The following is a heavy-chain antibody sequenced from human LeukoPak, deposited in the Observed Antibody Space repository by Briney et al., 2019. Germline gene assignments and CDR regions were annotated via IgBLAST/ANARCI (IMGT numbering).Heavy chain of an antibody. Sequence: GGSLRLSCAASGFTVSSNYISWVRQAPGKGLEWVSVIYSAGTTYYADSVKGRFTISRDNSKNTLYLQMNSLRVEDTAVYYCASQSTPVLPFDIWGQGTMVTISS. V-gene: IGHV3-66*04. CDR1: GFTVSSNY. J-gene: IGHJ3*02. CDR2: IYSAGTT. CDR3: ASQSTPVLPFDI.